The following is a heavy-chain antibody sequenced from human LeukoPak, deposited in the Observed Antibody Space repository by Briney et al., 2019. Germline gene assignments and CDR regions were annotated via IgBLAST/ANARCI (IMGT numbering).Heavy chain of an antibody. J-gene: IGHJ4*02. CDR2: ISGYDGST. D-gene: IGHD3-22*01. V-gene: IGHV3-23*01. Sequence: GGSLRLSCVASGFTFSSYPKSWVRQAPGKGLEWVSAISGYDGSTYYADSVKGRFTISRDNSKNTLYLQMNSLRAKDTAVYYCAKRYDSSGPYYFDYWGQGTLVTVSS. CDR1: GFTFSSYP. CDR3: AKRYDSSGPYYFDY.